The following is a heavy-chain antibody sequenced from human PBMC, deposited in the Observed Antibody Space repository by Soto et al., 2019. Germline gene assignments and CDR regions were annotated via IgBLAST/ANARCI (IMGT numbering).Heavy chain of an antibody. D-gene: IGHD4-4*01. CDR3: ASSYSNYALIDYYYYGMDV. CDR2: INAGNGNT. V-gene: IGHV1-3*01. J-gene: IGHJ6*02. CDR1: GYTFTNYA. Sequence: GASVKVSCKASGYTFTNYAMPWGRPAPGQRLEWMGWINAGNGNTKYSQKFQGRVTITRDTSASTAYMELSSLRSEDTAVYYCASSYSNYALIDYYYYGMDVWGQGTTVTVSS.